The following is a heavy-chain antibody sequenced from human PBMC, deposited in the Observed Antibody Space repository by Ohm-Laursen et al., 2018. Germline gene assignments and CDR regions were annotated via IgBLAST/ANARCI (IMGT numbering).Heavy chain of an antibody. CDR1: GFTFRNSW. D-gene: IGHD3-10*01. Sequence: SLRLSCAASGFTFRNSWMTWVRQSPGKGLEWVANIKGDGTETYYVDSVRGRFTISRDNPKNSLFLQLSNVRAEDTAVYYCARTFRDYYYYGMDVWGQGTTVTVSS. CDR2: IKGDGTET. V-gene: IGHV3-7*01. J-gene: IGHJ6*02. CDR3: ARTFRDYYYYGMDV.